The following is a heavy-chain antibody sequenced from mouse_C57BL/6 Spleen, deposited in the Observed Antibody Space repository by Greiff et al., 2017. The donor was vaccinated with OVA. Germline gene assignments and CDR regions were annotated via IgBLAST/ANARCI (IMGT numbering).Heavy chain of an antibody. CDR2: IRLKSDNYAT. CDR3: TDGLGLYYAMDY. CDR1: GFTFSNYW. Sequence: EVKVEESGGGLVQPGGSMKLSCVASGFTFSNYWMNWVRQSPEKGLEWVAQIRLKSDNYATHYAESVKGRFTISRDDSKSSVYLQMNNLRAEDTGIYYCTDGLGLYYAMDYWGQGTSVTVSS. V-gene: IGHV6-3*01. D-gene: IGHD4-1*01. J-gene: IGHJ4*01.